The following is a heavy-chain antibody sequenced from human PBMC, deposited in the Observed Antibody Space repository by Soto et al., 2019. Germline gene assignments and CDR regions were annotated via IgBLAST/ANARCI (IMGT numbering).Heavy chain of an antibody. V-gene: IGHV3-23*01. Sequence: EVQLLESGGGLVQPGGSLRLSCAASGFTFSSYAMSWVRQAPGKGLEWISAVSGSGGSTYYADSVKGRFTISRDNSKDTLYLQMNNLRAEDTAVYYCATPPDYNCNDFWCQGTLVTVSS. CDR2: VSGSGGST. CDR1: GFTFSSYA. D-gene: IGHD1-20*01. CDR3: ATPPDYNCNDF. J-gene: IGHJ4*02.